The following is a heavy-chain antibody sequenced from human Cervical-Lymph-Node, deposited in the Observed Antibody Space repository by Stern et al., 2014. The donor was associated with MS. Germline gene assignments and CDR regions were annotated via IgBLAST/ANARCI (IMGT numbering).Heavy chain of an antibody. CDR1: EGTLSKFP. V-gene: IGHV1-69*01. CDR3: ALSSETSDRWYSLGYDL. Sequence: QVQLGQLGAGVTRLGSWGMASCKASEGTLSKFPSGWVRQAPGQGLEWMGGIFPVFGTPTYAQEFRGRVTITADVSTSTVYMELSSLRSDDTAVYYCALSSETSDRWYSLGYDLWGQGTLVTVSS. J-gene: IGHJ5*02. D-gene: IGHD6-13*01. CDR2: IFPVFGTP.